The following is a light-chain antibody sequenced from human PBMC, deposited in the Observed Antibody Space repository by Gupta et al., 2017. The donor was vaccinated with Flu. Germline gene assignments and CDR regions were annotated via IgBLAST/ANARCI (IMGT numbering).Light chain of an antibody. CDR3: SSCISSTTLV. CDR2: GVT. J-gene: IGLJ2*01. V-gene: IGLV2-14*01. Sequence: QSALTQPASACGSPGQSITICCTGTSTDIGSYNYVSWYHQHPGQAPKLLIYGVTNRPSGGSDRFSASKSGDTASLTISGLQAEDEADYYCSSCISSTTLVFGGGTKLTVL. CDR1: STDIGSYNY.